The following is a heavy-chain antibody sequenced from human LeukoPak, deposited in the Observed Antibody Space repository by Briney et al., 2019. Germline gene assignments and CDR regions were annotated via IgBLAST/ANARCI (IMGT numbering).Heavy chain of an antibody. CDR2: ISYDGSNK. D-gene: IGHD2-21*02. CDR1: GFTFSTCA. V-gene: IGHV3-30*04. CDR3: ARSCGGGDCYCFDY. Sequence: GGSLRLSCAASGFTFSTCAMSWVRQAPGKGLEWVAVISYDGSNKYYADSVKGRFTISRDNSKNTLYLQMNSLRAEDTAVYYCARSCGGGDCYCFDYWGQGTLVTVSS. J-gene: IGHJ4*02.